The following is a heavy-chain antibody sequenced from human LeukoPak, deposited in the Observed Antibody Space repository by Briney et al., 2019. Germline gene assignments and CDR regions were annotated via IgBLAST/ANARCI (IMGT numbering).Heavy chain of an antibody. J-gene: IGHJ3*02. CDR3: ARYGTDPFDI. CDR1: GFTFSRYW. D-gene: IGHD4-17*01. CDR2: INNDGSNT. V-gene: IGHV3-74*01. Sequence: GGSLRLSCAASGFTFSRYWMHCVRHAPGKGLVWVSRINNDGSNTYYADSVKGRFTISRDNAKNTLYLQMDGLRAEDTALYYCARYGTDPFDIWGQGTLVTVSS.